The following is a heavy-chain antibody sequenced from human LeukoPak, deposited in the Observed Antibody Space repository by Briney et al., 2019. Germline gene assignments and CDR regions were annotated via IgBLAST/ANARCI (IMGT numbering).Heavy chain of an antibody. V-gene: IGHV1-69*13. CDR1: GGTFSSYA. D-gene: IGHD1-26*01. J-gene: IGHJ3*02. Sequence: VASVKVSCKASGGTFSSYAISWVRQAPGQGLEWMGGIIPIFGTANYAQKFQGRVTITADESTSTAYMKLRSLRSDGTAVYYCARYSGSYYRHDAFDIWGQGTMVTVSS. CDR3: ARYSGSYYRHDAFDI. CDR2: IIPIFGTA.